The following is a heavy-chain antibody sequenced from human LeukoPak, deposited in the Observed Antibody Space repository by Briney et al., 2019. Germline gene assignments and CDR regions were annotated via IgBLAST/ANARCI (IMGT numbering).Heavy chain of an antibody. J-gene: IGHJ6*02. CDR1: GASLTAYY. Sequence: SETLSLTCTVSGASLTAYYWSWIRQSPGKGLEWIGYMYYSGNTYYNPSLKSRVTISIDTSKNQFSLKVTSVTAADTAVYYCARIVADDYYYYYGLDVWGQGTTVTVSS. CDR3: ARIVADDYYYYYGLDV. CDR2: MYYSGNT. D-gene: IGHD2-21*01. V-gene: IGHV4-59*01.